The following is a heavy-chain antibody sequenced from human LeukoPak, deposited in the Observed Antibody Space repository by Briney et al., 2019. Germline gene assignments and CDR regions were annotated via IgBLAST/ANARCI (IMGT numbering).Heavy chain of an antibody. V-gene: IGHV3-23*01. CDR3: AKDRRGVWGSYRYTALFDY. Sequence: GGSLRLSCAASGFTLSSYAMSWVRQAPGKGLEWVSAISGSGGSTYYADSVKGRFTISRDNSKNTLYLQMNSLRAEDTAVYYCAKDRRGVWGSYRYTALFDYWGQGTLVTVSS. CDR1: GFTLSSYA. D-gene: IGHD3-16*02. CDR2: ISGSGGST. J-gene: IGHJ4*02.